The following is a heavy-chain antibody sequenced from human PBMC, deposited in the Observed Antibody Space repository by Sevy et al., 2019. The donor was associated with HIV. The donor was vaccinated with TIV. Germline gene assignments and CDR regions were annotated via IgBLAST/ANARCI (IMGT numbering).Heavy chain of an antibody. D-gene: IGHD3-10*01. CDR1: GGSIRSSHW. Sequence: SETLSLTCAVSGGSIRSSHWWSWVRQSPGKGLEWIGEIYYSGSRNYNPSLKSRLTISVDTSNNLFSLRLSSVTAADTAVYYCAREEYFYGLGTYGYGMDVWGQGTTVTVSS. J-gene: IGHJ6*02. V-gene: IGHV4-4*02. CDR3: AREEYFYGLGTYGYGMDV. CDR2: IYYSGSR.